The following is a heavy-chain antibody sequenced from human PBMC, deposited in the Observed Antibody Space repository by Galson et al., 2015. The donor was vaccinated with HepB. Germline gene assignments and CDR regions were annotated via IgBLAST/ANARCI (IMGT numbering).Heavy chain of an antibody. V-gene: IGHV3-7*01. D-gene: IGHD3-22*01. Sequence: SLRLSCAASGFTFSSYWMSWVRQAPGKGLEWVANVKQDGSDKYYVDSMKGRFTISRDNAKNSLYLQMNSLRAEDTAVYYCARGRDSSGYYLKYFDCWGQGTLVTVSS. CDR3: ARGRDSSGYYLKYFDC. CDR1: GFTFSSYW. J-gene: IGHJ4*02. CDR2: VKQDGSDK.